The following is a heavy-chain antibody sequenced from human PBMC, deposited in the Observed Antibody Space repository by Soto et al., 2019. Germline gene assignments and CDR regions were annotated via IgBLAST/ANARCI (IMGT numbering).Heavy chain of an antibody. D-gene: IGHD6-6*01. V-gene: IGHV4-59*01. CDR2: IYYSGST. CDR3: ASSPSIAARPARYYGMDV. J-gene: IGHJ6*02. Sequence: SETLSLTCTVSGGSISSYYWSWIRQPPGKGLEWIGYIYYSGSTNYNPSLKSRVTISVDTSKNQFSLKLSSVTAADTAVYYCASSPSIAARPARYYGMDVWCQGTTVTVSS. CDR1: GGSISSYY.